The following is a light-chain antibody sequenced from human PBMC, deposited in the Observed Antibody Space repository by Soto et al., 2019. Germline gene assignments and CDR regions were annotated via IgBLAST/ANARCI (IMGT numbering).Light chain of an antibody. CDR1: SIDVGGYNY. V-gene: IGLV2-8*01. CDR2: AVS. CDR3: SSYAGSNTFV. Sequence: QSVLTQPPSASGSPGQSVTLSCTGSSIDVGGYNYVSWYQPHPGKAPKVIINAVSKPPSGVPDRFSGSKSGNTASLTVSGLQADDEADYYCSSYAGSNTFVFGSGSKVTVL. J-gene: IGLJ1*01.